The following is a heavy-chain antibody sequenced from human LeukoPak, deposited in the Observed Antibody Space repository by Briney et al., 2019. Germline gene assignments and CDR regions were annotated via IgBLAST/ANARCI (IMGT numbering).Heavy chain of an antibody. V-gene: IGHV4-34*01. CDR3: ARVAATTTRNWFDP. CDR1: GGSFSGYY. CDR2: INHSGST. Sequence: SETLSLTCAVYGGSFSGYYGSWIRQPPGKGLEWIGEINHSGSTNYNPSLKSRVTISVDTSKNQFSLKLSSVTAADTAVYYCARVAATTTRNWFDPWGQGTLVTVSS. D-gene: IGHD6-6*01. J-gene: IGHJ5*02.